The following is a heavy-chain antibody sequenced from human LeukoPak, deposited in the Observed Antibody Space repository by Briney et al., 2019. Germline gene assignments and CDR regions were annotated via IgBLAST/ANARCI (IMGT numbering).Heavy chain of an antibody. J-gene: IGHJ4*02. V-gene: IGHV4-4*07. D-gene: IGHD6-19*01. CDR3: ARDGSGWYQYYFDY. CDR2: LYTSGST. Sequence: SETLSLTCTVSGGSISSYYWSWIRQPAGKGLEWIGRLYTSGSTNYNPSLKSRVTMSVDNSKNRFSLKLSSVTAADTAVYYCARDGSGWYQYYFDYWGQGTLLTVSS. CDR1: GGSISSYY.